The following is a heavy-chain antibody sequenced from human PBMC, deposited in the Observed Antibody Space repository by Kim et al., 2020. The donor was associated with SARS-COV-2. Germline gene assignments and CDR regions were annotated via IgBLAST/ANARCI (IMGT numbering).Heavy chain of an antibody. V-gene: IGHV1-18*01. D-gene: IGHD2-15*01. J-gene: IGHJ3*02. Sequence: ASVKVSCKASGYTFTSYGISWVRQAPGQGLEWMGWISAYNGNTNYAQKLQGRVTMTTDTSTSTAYMELRSLRSDDTAVYYCARDTPLDIVVVVAATLGAFDIWGQGTMVTVSS. CDR2: ISAYNGNT. CDR3: ARDTPLDIVVVVAATLGAFDI. CDR1: GYTFTSYG.